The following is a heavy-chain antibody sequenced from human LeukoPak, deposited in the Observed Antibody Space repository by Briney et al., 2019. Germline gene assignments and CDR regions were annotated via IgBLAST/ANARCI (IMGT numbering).Heavy chain of an antibody. Sequence: GGSLRLSCAASGFTFSSYEMNWVRQAPGKGLEWVSYISSSGSIIYYADSVKGRFTISRDNAKNSLHLQMNSLRAEDTAVYYCARRGLYYYDSSSSNWFDPWGQGTLVTVSS. CDR3: ARRGLYYYDSSSSNWFDP. J-gene: IGHJ5*02. V-gene: IGHV3-48*03. CDR2: ISSSGSII. CDR1: GFTFSSYE. D-gene: IGHD3-22*01.